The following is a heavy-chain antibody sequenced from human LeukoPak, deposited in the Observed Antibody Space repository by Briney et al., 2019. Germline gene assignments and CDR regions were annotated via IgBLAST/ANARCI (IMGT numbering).Heavy chain of an antibody. V-gene: IGHV3-23*01. CDR3: ARPSTSGIAAAGLKY. Sequence: GGSLRRSCAASGFTFSSYAMSWVRQAPGKGLEWVSGISGSGGSTYYADSVKGRFTISRDNSKNTLYLQMNSLRAEDTAVYYCARPSTSGIAAAGLKYWGQGTLVTVSS. CDR2: ISGSGGST. D-gene: IGHD6-13*01. J-gene: IGHJ4*02. CDR1: GFTFSSYA.